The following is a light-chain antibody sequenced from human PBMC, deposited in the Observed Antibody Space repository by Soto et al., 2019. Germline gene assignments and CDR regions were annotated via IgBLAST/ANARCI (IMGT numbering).Light chain of an antibody. CDR1: QRVSYSSDNRNY. CDR2: WAS. J-gene: IGKJ1*01. Sequence: SPNNRAVCPHERATITCTSSQRVSYSSDNRNYLTWYQQKPGQPPKLLIYWASTRESGVPDRFSGSGSGTDFTLTISSLQAEDVAVYYCQQYYNIPKTFGQGTKVDI. V-gene: IGKV4-1*01. CDR3: QQYYNIPKT.